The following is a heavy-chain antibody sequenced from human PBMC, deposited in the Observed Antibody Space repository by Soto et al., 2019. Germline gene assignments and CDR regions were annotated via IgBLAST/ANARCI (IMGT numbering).Heavy chain of an antibody. D-gene: IGHD3-10*01. J-gene: IGHJ4*02. CDR1: GGTFSSYT. CDR2: IIPILGIA. Sequence: QVQLVQSGAEVKKPGSSVKVSCKASGGTFSSYTISWVRQAPGQGLEWMGRIIPILGIANYAQKFQGRVTSTADKSTSTAYMELSSLRSEDTDVYYCAIRAYYYGSGSYYNPFDYWGQGTLVTVSS. V-gene: IGHV1-69*02. CDR3: AIRAYYYGSGSYYNPFDY.